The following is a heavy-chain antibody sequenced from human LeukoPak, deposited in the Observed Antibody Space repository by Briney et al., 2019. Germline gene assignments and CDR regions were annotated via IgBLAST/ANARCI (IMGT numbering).Heavy chain of an antibody. CDR1: GGSISSYY. D-gene: IGHD7-27*01. CDR2: IYYSGST. Sequence: SETLSLTCTVSGGSISSYYWSWIRQPPGKGLEWIGYIYYSGSTNYNPSLKSRVTISVDTSKNQFSLKLSSVTAADTAVYYCARDNWGKDGKAFDIWGQGTMVTVSS. CDR3: ARDNWGKDGKAFDI. V-gene: IGHV4-59*01. J-gene: IGHJ3*02.